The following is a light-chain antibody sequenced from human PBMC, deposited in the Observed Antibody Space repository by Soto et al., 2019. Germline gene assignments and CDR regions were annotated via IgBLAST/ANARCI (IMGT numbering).Light chain of an antibody. Sequence: DIHMTHSPSSLSASVGDRVTITCRASQSISSHLNWYQQKAGKAPKLLISGASSLESGVPSRFSGSGSGTDFTLAISSLQPEDSATYYCLQDINYPWTFGQGTKVDIK. J-gene: IGKJ1*01. CDR2: GAS. CDR1: QSISSH. CDR3: LQDINYPWT. V-gene: IGKV1-39*01.